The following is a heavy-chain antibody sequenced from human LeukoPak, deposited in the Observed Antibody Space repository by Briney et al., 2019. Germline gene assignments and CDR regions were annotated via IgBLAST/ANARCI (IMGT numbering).Heavy chain of an antibody. D-gene: IGHD1-1*01. Sequence: GGSLRLSCAASGFTFSSYWMSWVRQAPGKGLEWVANIKQDGSEKYYVDSVKGRFTISRDNTKNSLYLQLNSLRVEDTAFYYCLKDDDHWKFDIWGQGTMVTVSS. CDR1: GFTFSSYW. CDR3: LKDDDHWKFDI. J-gene: IGHJ3*02. CDR2: IKQDGSEK. V-gene: IGHV3-7*03.